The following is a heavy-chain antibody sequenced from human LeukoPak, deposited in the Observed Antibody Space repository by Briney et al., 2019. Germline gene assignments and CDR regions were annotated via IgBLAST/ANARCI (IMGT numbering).Heavy chain of an antibody. D-gene: IGHD4-17*01. CDR3: AKFLVKVTTPFDF. Sequence: PGGSLRLSCAASGSTFSSYAMSWVRQAPGKGLEWVSAISGSGGGTYYADSVKGRFTISRDNSKNTLYLQMNSLRAEDTAVYYCAKFLVKVTTPFDFWGQGTLFTVSS. V-gene: IGHV3-23*01. CDR2: ISGSGGGT. J-gene: IGHJ4*02. CDR1: GSTFSSYA.